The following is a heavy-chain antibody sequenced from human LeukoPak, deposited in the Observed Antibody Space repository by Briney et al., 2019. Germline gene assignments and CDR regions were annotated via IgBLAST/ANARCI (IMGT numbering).Heavy chain of an antibody. CDR1: GGSFSGYY. V-gene: IGHV4-34*01. CDR3: ARWARAYYDSSGYYWFDP. J-gene: IGHJ5*02. Sequence: PSETLSLTCAVYGGSFSGYYWSWIRQPPGKGLEWIGEINHSGSTNYNPSLKSRVTISVDTSKNQFSLKLSSVTAADTAVYYCARWARAYYDSSGYYWFDPWGQGTLVTVSS. D-gene: IGHD3-22*01. CDR2: INHSGST.